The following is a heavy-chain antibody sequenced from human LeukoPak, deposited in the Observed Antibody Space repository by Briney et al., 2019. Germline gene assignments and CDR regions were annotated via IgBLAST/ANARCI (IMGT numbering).Heavy chain of an antibody. CDR1: GDSISSRTYY. CDR3: ASGFRYYDSSGYNY. Sequence: PSETLSLTCTVSGDSISSRTYYWGWIRQPPGKGLEWIGSIFYSGSTYYNPSLKSRVTISVDTSKSQFSLKLSSVTAADTAVYYCASGFRYYDSSGYNYWGRGTLVTVSS. V-gene: IGHV4-39*01. D-gene: IGHD3-22*01. J-gene: IGHJ4*02. CDR2: IFYSGST.